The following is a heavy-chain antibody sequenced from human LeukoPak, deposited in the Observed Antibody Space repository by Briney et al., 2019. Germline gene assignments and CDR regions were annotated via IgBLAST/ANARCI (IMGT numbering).Heavy chain of an antibody. CDR3: ARARYANAWYAFDI. J-gene: IGHJ3*02. V-gene: IGHV4-59*01. CDR1: GASISSYY. D-gene: IGHD2-2*01. Sequence: SETLSLTCIVSGASISSYYWSWIRRPPGGGLEWIAYLFHVGSRDSHPSLTSRVTTLVETSKNQFSLKLTSVTAADTAVYYCARARYANAWYAFDIWGHGTMVTVSS. CDR2: LFHVGSR.